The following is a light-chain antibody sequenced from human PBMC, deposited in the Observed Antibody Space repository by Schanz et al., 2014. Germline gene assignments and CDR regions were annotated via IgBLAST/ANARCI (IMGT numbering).Light chain of an antibody. V-gene: IGLV1-40*01. CDR1: SSNIGAGYD. CDR2: GNR. Sequence: QSVLTQPPSVSGAPGQRVTISCTGGSSNIGAGYDVHWYQHLPGKAPKILIYGNRNRPSGVPDRFSGSKSGNTASLTISGLQDEDEADYYCCSYAGSYSYVFGTGTKLTVL. CDR3: CSYAGSYSYV. J-gene: IGLJ1*01.